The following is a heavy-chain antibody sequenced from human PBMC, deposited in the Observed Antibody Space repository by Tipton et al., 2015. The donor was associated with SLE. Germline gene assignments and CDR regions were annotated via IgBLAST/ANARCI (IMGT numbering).Heavy chain of an antibody. D-gene: IGHD5-24*01. CDR2: MNPNSGNT. V-gene: IGHV1-8*01. CDR1: GYTFTSFG. CDR3: ARAPPQLGFDY. J-gene: IGHJ4*02. Sequence: QSGPEVKKPGASVKVSCKASGYTFTSFGINWVRQATGQGLEWMGWMNPNSGNTAYAQKFQGRVTMTRDTSISTAYMELSSLRSGDTAVYYCARAPPQLGFDYWGQGTLVTVSS.